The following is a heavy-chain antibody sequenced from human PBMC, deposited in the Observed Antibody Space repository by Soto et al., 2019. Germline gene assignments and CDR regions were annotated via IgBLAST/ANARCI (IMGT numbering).Heavy chain of an antibody. V-gene: IGHV4-59*01. CDR1: GGSISSYY. CDR3: AGNYDFWSGYSFIASPGMDV. Sequence: PSETLSLTCTVSGGSISSYYWGWIRQPPGKGLEWIGYIYYSGSTNYNPSLKSRVTISVDTSKNQFSLKLSSVTAADTAVYYCAGNYDFWSGYSFIASPGMDVWGQGTTVTVSS. J-gene: IGHJ6*02. D-gene: IGHD3-3*01. CDR2: IYYSGST.